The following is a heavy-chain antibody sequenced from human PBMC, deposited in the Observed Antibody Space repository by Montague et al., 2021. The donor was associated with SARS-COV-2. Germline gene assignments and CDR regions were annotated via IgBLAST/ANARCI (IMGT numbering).Heavy chain of an antibody. V-gene: IGHV4-59*01. J-gene: IGHJ2*01. CDR3: ARIVVVTYSHFDL. D-gene: IGHD3-22*01. Sequence: KYNPSLESRVTISLDTSKNQLSLRLSSVTAADTAVYYCARIVVVTYSHFDLWGRGTLVTVSS.